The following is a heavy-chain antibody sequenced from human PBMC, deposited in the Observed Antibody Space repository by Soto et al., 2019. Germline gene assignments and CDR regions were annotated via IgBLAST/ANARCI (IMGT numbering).Heavy chain of an antibody. V-gene: IGHV4-34*01. Sequence: SETLSLTCAVYGGSFSGYYWSWIRQPPGKGLEWIGEINHSGSTNYNPSLKSRVTISVDTSKNQFSLKLSSVTAEDTAVYYCARDPSIVVVTGRLYYYYGMDVWGQGTTVTVSS. D-gene: IGHD2-21*02. CDR3: ARDPSIVVVTGRLYYYYGMDV. J-gene: IGHJ6*02. CDR2: INHSGST. CDR1: GGSFSGYY.